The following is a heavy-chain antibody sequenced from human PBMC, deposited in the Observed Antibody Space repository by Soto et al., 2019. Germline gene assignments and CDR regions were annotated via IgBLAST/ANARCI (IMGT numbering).Heavy chain of an antibody. CDR2: ISYDGTNK. CDR3: ARDPKTSGGQHWAFNYFDS. J-gene: IGHJ4*02. Sequence: QVQLVESGGGVVQPGRSLRLSCAASGFSFSISPMHWVRQAPGKGPEWVALISYDGTNKFYAESVKGRFTISRDNSKSTLYLQVDRLRPEDAAVYYCARDPKTSGGQHWAFNYFDSWGQGTLVTVSS. CDR1: GFSFSISP. D-gene: IGHD7-27*01. V-gene: IGHV3-30-3*01.